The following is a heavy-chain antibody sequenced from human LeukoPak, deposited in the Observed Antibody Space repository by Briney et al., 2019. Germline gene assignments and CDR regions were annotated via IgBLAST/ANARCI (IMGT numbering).Heavy chain of an antibody. CDR2: VNPNGGGT. Sequence: GASVKVSCRTSGYTFAAYYIHWVRQAPGQGLEWMGWVNPNGGGTNYAQKFKDRLTMTRDKSISTAYMELSSLESDDTAVYFCPREGVGGAYAMDVWGQGTTVTVSS. CDR1: GYTFAAYY. D-gene: IGHD2-21*01. V-gene: IGHV1-2*02. J-gene: IGHJ6*02. CDR3: PREGVGGAYAMDV.